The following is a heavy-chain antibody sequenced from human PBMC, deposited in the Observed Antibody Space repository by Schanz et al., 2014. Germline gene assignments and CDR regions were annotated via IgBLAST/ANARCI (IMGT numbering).Heavy chain of an antibody. V-gene: IGHV3-23*01. CDR3: AKSQGSSFDS. CDR2: INTGGDST. CDR1: GFTFSSYA. D-gene: IGHD6-13*01. Sequence: EVQLLESGGGLVQPGGSLRLSCAASGFTFSSYAMSWVRQAPGKGLEWVSSINTGGDSTYYADSVKGRFTMSRDNSKNTLYLQMNSLRAEDTAVYYCAKSQGSSFDSWGQGTLVTVSS. J-gene: IGHJ4*02.